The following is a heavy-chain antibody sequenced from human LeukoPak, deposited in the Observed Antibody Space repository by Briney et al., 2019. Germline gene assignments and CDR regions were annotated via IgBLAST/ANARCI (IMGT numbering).Heavy chain of an antibody. D-gene: IGHD2-8*01. V-gene: IGHV3-48*03. CDR2: IGSSGRDI. Sequence: PGGSLRLSCAASGFSFSGYEMNWVRQAPGKGLEWISYIGSSGRDIYYADSVRGRFTISRDNARSSLYLQMSSLRAEDTAVYHCVRENGGLDFWGQGTLVTVSS. CDR3: VRENGGLDF. J-gene: IGHJ4*02. CDR1: GFSFSGYE.